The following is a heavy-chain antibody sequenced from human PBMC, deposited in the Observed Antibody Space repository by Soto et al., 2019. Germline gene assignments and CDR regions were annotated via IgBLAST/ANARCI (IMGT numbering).Heavy chain of an antibody. CDR3: ARDGHGMDV. J-gene: IGHJ6*02. V-gene: IGHV4-61*01. CDR1: GGSVSSGSYQ. CDR2: IHVSGST. Sequence: LSLTCTVSGGSVSSGSYQWTWIRQPPGKGLEWIGYIHVSGSTNDNPSLKGRVTMSIDTSKNQFSLKLSSVTAADTAVYYCARDGHGMDVWGQGTKVTVSS.